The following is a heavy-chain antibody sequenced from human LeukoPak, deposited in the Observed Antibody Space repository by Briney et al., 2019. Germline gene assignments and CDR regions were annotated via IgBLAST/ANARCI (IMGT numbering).Heavy chain of an antibody. J-gene: IGHJ5*02. CDR3: ARSFSYGDYGGNWFDP. D-gene: IGHD4-17*01. CDR1: GCTFSSYA. CDR2: IIPIFGTA. V-gene: IGHV1-69*05. Sequence: SVKVSCKASGCTFSSYAISWVRQAPGQGLEWMGRIIPIFGTANYAQKFQGRVTITTDESTSTAYMELSSLRSEDTAVYYCARSFSYGDYGGNWFDPWGQGTLVTVSS.